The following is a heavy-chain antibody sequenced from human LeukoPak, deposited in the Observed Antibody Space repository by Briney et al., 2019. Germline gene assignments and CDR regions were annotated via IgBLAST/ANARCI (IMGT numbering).Heavy chain of an antibody. CDR2: IYYSGST. Sequence: SETLSLTCTVSGGSISSGDYYWSWIRQPPGKGLEWIGYIYYSGSTYYNPPLKSRVTISVDTSKNQFSLKLSSVTAADTAVYYCARSSYDSSGYRTDYWGQGTLVTVSS. CDR1: GGSISSGDYY. D-gene: IGHD3-22*01. J-gene: IGHJ4*02. CDR3: ARSSYDSSGYRTDY. V-gene: IGHV4-30-4*01.